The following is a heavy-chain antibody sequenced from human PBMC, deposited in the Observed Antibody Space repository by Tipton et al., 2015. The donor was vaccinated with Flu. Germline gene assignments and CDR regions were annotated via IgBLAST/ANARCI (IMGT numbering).Heavy chain of an antibody. D-gene: IGHD3-10*01. CDR3: ARDQGFGGGMTYDYFAMDV. CDR2: IYYSGGT. V-gene: IGHV4-31*03. Sequence: TLSLTCSVPGGSISSGGEYWTWIRQHPGKGLEWIASIYYSGGTYYNPSLESRVTMSVDTSKNQFSVSLTSVTAADTAVYYCARDQGFGGGMTYDYFAMDVWGQGTTVTVSS. J-gene: IGHJ6*02. CDR1: GGSISSGGEY.